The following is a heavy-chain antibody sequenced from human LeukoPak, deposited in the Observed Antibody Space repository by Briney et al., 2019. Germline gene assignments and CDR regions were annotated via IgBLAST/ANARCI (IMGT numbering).Heavy chain of an antibody. CDR1: GYTFTGYY. J-gene: IGHJ4*02. CDR2: INTNTGNP. Sequence: ASVKVSCKASGYTFTGYYMHWVRQAPGQGLEWMGWINTNTGNPTYAQGFTGRFVFSLDTSVSTAYLQISSLKAEDTAVYYCARDVMVSSGWYRPGYWGQGTLVTVSS. CDR3: ARDVMVSSGWYRPGY. D-gene: IGHD6-19*01. V-gene: IGHV7-4-1*02.